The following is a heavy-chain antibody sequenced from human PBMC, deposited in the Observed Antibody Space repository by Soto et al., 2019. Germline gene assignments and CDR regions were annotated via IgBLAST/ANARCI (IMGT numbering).Heavy chain of an antibody. Sequence: PSETLSLTCTVSGGSISSYYWSWIRQPPGKGLEWIGYICYSGSINYNPSLKSRVTISVDTSKNQFSLKLSSVTAADAAVYYCARGKMATIFGRFAFDIWGQGTMVTVSS. CDR2: ICYSGSI. CDR1: GGSISSYY. D-gene: IGHD5-12*01. CDR3: ARGKMATIFGRFAFDI. V-gene: IGHV4-59*01. J-gene: IGHJ3*02.